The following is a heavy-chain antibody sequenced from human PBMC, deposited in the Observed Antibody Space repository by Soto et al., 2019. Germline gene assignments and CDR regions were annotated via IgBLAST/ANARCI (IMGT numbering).Heavy chain of an antibody. J-gene: IGHJ4*02. D-gene: IGHD3-3*01. CDR3: TREGLLQPY. CDR1: GFTFSGSA. CDR2: IRSKANSYAT. Sequence: EGSRRRSCAASGFTFSGSAMRWVRQASGKGLEWVGRIRSKANSYATAYAASVKGRFTISRDDSKNTAYLQMNSLKTEDTAVYYCTREGLLQPYWGQGTRVTVSS. V-gene: IGHV3-73*01.